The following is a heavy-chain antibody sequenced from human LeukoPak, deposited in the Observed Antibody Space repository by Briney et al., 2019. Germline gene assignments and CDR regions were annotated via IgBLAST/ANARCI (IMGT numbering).Heavy chain of an antibody. J-gene: IGHJ6*03. Sequence: VASVKVSCKASGYTFTGYYMHWVRQAPGQGLEWMGWINPNSGGTNYAQKFQGRVTMTEDTSTDTAYMELSSLRSEDTAVYYCATSTVTTFKGLYYYYMDVWGKGTTVTISS. CDR1: GYTFTGYY. D-gene: IGHD4-17*01. CDR3: ATSTVTTFKGLYYYYMDV. CDR2: INPNSGGT. V-gene: IGHV1-2*02.